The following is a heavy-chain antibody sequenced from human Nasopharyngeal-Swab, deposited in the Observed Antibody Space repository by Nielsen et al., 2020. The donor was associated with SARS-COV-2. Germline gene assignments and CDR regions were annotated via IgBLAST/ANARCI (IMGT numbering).Heavy chain of an antibody. Sequence: GGSLRLSCAASGFTFGSYAMSWVRQAPGKGLEWVSVISNGGGFTYYADSVKGRFTISRDNSRNTLYLQMNSLRAEDTAVYYCAKEGDYSTSSDPWGQGTLVTVSS. J-gene: IGHJ5*02. CDR3: AKEGDYSTSSDP. D-gene: IGHD6-6*01. CDR1: GFTFGSYA. V-gene: IGHV3-23*01. CDR2: ISNGGGFT.